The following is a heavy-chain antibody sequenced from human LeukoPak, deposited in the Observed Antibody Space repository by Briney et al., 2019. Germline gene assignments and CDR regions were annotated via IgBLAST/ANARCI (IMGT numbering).Heavy chain of an antibody. V-gene: IGHV3-48*03. CDR2: ICSGGSRI. Sequence: QPGGSLRLSCAASGFTFSSYEMNWVRQAPGKGVVGVFYICSGGSRIYFADSVKGRFTISRDNTKNSLYLQMNSLRAEDTAVYYCARDYNVDGAFDIWGQGTMVTVSS. J-gene: IGHJ3*02. CDR3: ARDYNVDGAFDI. D-gene: IGHD5-24*01. CDR1: GFTFSSYE.